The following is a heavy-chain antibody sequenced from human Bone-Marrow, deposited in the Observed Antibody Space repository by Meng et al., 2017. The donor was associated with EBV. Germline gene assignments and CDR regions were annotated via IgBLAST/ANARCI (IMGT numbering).Heavy chain of an antibody. CDR2: INTKTGKP. J-gene: IGHJ4*02. Sequence: QVELVQAGSYLQKPGASVKLSCKASGYTFTSYAINWVRQAPGQGLEWMGWINTKTGKPTYAPGFTGRFVFSLDTSDSTTYLQISSLKTEDSAVYYCARDGGRRLDYWGQGTLVTVSS. V-gene: IGHV7-4-1*02. CDR1: GYTFTSYA. CDR3: ARDGGRRLDY. D-gene: IGHD3-16*01.